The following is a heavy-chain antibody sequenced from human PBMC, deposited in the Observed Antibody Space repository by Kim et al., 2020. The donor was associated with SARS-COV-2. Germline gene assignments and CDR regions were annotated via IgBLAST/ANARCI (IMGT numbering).Heavy chain of an antibody. D-gene: IGHD2-21*02. CDR1: GGTFSNSG. CDR2: IIPLFGPA. V-gene: IGHV1-69*01. CDR3: ASRVVVVTATVYNYGMDV. Sequence: GGSLRLSCKAPGGTFSNSGFSWVRQAPGQALEWMGGIIPLFGPANYIQKFQGRLTITADEPTSTIYMELNNLTPEDTAVYYCASRVVVVTATVYNYGMDVWGQGTTVTVSS. J-gene: IGHJ6*02.